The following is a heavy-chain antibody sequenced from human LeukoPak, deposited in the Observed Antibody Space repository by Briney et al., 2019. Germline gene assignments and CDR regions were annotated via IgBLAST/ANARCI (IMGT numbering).Heavy chain of an antibody. CDR1: GFTFSGFE. CDR2: IKSKPVGETT. V-gene: IGHV3-15*01. D-gene: IGHD2-21*02. CDR3: TTCGGDCYFNY. Sequence: GGSLRLSCAASGFTFSGFEMNWVRQAPGKGLEWVGRIKSKPVGETTSYAAPVIGRFTISRDDSRNTLYLQMNSLKTEDTALYYCTTCGGDCYFNYWGQGTLVTVSS. J-gene: IGHJ4*02.